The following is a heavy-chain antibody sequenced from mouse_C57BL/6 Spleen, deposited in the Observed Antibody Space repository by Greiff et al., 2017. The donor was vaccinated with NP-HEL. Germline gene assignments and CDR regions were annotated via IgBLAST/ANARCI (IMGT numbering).Heavy chain of an antibody. CDR2: IWSDGST. J-gene: IGHJ1*03. CDR3: ARHRGDYGSSYWYFDV. D-gene: IGHD1-1*01. CDR1: GFSLTSYG. V-gene: IGHV2-6-1*01. Sequence: VKLMESGPGLVAPSKSLSITCTVSGFSLTSYGVHWVRQPPGKGLEWLVVIWSDGSTTYNSALKSRLSISKDNSKSQVFLKMNSLQTDDTAMYYCARHRGDYGSSYWYFDVWGTGTTVTVSS.